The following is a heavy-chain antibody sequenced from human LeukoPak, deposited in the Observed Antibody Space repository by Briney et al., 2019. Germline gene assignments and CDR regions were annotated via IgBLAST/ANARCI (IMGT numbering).Heavy chain of an antibody. V-gene: IGHV4-59*01. J-gene: IGHJ4*02. CDR3: SREDSGYGTYDY. D-gene: IGHD5-12*01. CDR2: IYYSGGT. Sequence: SETLSLTCTVSGGSISSYYWSWIRQPPGKGLEWIGYIYYSGGTNYNPSLKSRVTMSVDTSRNQFSLKLYSVTAADTAVYYCSREDSGYGTYDYWGQGTLVTVSS. CDR1: GGSISSYY.